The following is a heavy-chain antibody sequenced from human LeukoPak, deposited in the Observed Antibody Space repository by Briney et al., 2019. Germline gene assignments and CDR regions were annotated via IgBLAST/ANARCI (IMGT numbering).Heavy chain of an antibody. D-gene: IGHD4-23*01. CDR3: ARDADYGGKSPLFVFDY. CDR2: IYSGGST. CDR1: GFTVSSNY. J-gene: IGHJ4*02. Sequence: GGSLRLSCAASGFTVSSNYMSWVRQAPGKGLEWVSVIYSGGSTYYADSVKGRFTISRDNSKNTLYLQMNSLRAEDTAVYYCARDADYGGKSPLFVFDYWGQGTLVTVSS. V-gene: IGHV3-66*01.